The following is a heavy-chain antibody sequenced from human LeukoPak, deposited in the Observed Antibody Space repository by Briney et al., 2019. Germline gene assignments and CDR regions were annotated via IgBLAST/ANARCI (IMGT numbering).Heavy chain of an antibody. D-gene: IGHD6-19*01. V-gene: IGHV5-51*01. CDR1: GYSFTNYW. Sequence: PGESLKISCKGSGYSFTNYWIGWVRQVPGKGLEWMGIIQPGDSDTRYSPSFQGQVTISADKSISTTYLRWSGLKASDTAMYYCARRESSGSIDYWGQGTLVTVSS. CDR3: ARRESSGSIDY. J-gene: IGHJ4*02. CDR2: IQPGDSDT.